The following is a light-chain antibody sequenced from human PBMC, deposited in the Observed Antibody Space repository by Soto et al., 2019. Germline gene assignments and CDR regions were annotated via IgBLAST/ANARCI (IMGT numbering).Light chain of an antibody. Sequence: QSALTQPPSASGSPGQSVTISCTGTSSDVGGYNYVSWYQQHPGKAPKLIIYEVNKRPSGVPARFSGSKSGNTASPTVSGLQAEDEADYYCSSYAGSNRVVFGGGTQLTVL. J-gene: IGLJ2*01. CDR3: SSYAGSNRVV. CDR1: SSDVGGYNY. CDR2: EVN. V-gene: IGLV2-8*01.